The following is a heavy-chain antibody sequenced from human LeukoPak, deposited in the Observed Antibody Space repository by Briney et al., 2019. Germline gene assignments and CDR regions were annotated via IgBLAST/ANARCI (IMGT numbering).Heavy chain of an antibody. Sequence: GGSLRLSCAASGFTFSNYWMTWVRQAPGKGLEWVANIKQDDSEIYYVDSVKGRFTISRDNAKNSLYLQMNSLRAEDTAVYYCAELGITMIGGVWGKGTTVTISS. CDR3: AELGITMIGGV. V-gene: IGHV3-7*01. D-gene: IGHD3-10*02. CDR2: IKQDDSEI. J-gene: IGHJ6*04. CDR1: GFTFSNYW.